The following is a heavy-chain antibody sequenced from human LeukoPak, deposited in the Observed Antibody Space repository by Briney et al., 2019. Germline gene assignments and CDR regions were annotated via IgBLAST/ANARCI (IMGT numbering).Heavy chain of an antibody. CDR1: GLSLNNYA. D-gene: IGHD2-21*01. Sequence: GGALRLSCTASGLSLNNYAMSWVRQVPGEGLEWVSASSSSDDGKWYAESVRGRFTISRDTSKNTVYLQMNSLRVEDAGVYYCAKAPVTSCRGAFCYPFDYWGHGTLVTVSS. CDR2: SSSSDDGK. J-gene: IGHJ4*01. V-gene: IGHV3-23*01. CDR3: AKAPVTSCRGAFCYPFDY.